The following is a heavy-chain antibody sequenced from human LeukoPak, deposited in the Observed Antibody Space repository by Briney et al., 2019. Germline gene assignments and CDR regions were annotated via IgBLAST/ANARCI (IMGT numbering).Heavy chain of an antibody. Sequence: SETLSLTCAVSGGSVSNSGYYWAWIRQPPGKGLEYIGNIHYSDSALYNPSLQSRATILVDTSKNQFSLKLSSVTAADTAVYYCARRRAAAGPFDYWGQGTLVTVSS. CDR3: ARRRAAAGPFDY. J-gene: IGHJ4*02. V-gene: IGHV4-39*01. CDR2: IHYSDSA. CDR1: GGSVSNSGYY. D-gene: IGHD6-13*01.